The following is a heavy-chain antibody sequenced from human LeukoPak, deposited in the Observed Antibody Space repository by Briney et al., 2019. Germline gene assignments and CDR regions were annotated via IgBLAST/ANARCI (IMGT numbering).Heavy chain of an antibody. V-gene: IGHV3-7*01. Sequence: GGSLRLSCAASGFTFSSYWMSWVRQAPGKGLEWVANIKQDGSEKYYVDSVKGRFTISRDNAKNSLYLQMNSLRAEDTAVYYCARVPNRRITIFGVVIKAPPGDYWGQGTVVTVSS. J-gene: IGHJ4*02. CDR1: GFTFSSYW. D-gene: IGHD3-3*01. CDR3: ARVPNRRITIFGVVIKAPPGDY. CDR2: IKQDGSEK.